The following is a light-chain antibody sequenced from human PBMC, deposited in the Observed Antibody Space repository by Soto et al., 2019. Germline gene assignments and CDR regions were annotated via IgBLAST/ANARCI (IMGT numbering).Light chain of an antibody. CDR3: CSYAGSYTFVV. J-gene: IGLJ2*01. CDR2: DVS. Sequence: QLVLTQPRSVSGSPGQSVTISCTGTSSDVGGHNYVSWYQQHPGKAPKLVIYDVSKRPSGVPDRFSGSKSGNTASLTISGLQAEDEADYYCCSYAGSYTFVVFGGGTKVTVL. V-gene: IGLV2-11*01. CDR1: SSDVGGHNY.